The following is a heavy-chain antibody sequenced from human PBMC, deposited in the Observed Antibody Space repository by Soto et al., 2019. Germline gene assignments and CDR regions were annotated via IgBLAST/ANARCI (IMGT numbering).Heavy chain of an antibody. J-gene: IGHJ4*02. Sequence: EVQLVESGGGLVQPGGSLRLSCAASGFTFSSYWMHWVRQAPGKGLVWVSRINSDGSSTSYADSVKGRFTISRDNAKNTLYRQMSSLRAEDTAVYYCARGGWCSGGSCYDFDYWGQGTLVTVSS. CDR1: GFTFSSYW. D-gene: IGHD2-15*01. CDR2: INSDGSST. V-gene: IGHV3-74*01. CDR3: ARGGWCSGGSCYDFDY.